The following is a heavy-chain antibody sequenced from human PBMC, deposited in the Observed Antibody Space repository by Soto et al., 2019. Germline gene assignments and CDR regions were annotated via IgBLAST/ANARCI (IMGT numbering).Heavy chain of an antibody. V-gene: IGHV1-18*01. D-gene: IGHD3-22*01. J-gene: IGHJ3*02. CDR2: ISAYNGNT. Sequence: GLEWMGWISAYNGNTNYAQKLQSRVTMTTDTSTSTAYMEMRSLRSDDTAVYYCARDRHESSGYYYVDAFDIWGQWTMVTVSS. CDR3: ARDRHESSGYYYVDAFDI.